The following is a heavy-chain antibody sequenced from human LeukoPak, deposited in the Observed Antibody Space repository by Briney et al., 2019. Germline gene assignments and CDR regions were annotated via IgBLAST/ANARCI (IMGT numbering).Heavy chain of an antibody. CDR1: GVTFSRNA. CDR3: AKGRGSFDY. Sequence: PGGSLRLSCAASGVTFSRNAMSWVRQAPGKGLEWVSSISGNGGSVYYADSVKGRFTISRDKSKNTLDLQMNSLRAEDTAVYYCAKGRGSFDYWGQGTLVTVSS. V-gene: IGHV3-23*01. D-gene: IGHD3-16*01. CDR2: ISGNGGSV. J-gene: IGHJ4*02.